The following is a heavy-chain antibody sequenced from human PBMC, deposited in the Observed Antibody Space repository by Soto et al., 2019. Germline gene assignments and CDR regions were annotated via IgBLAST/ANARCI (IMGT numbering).Heavy chain of an antibody. Sequence: EVQLLESGGGLVQPGGSLRLSCAASGFTFSSYAMRWVRQAPVKGLEWVSAISGSGGSRYYADSVKGRFTIARDKSKNTLYLQMNSLRAEDTAVYYCARRGSGSYYDYWGQGTLVTVSS. CDR3: ARRGSGSYYDY. J-gene: IGHJ4*02. V-gene: IGHV3-23*01. D-gene: IGHD1-26*01. CDR1: GFTFSSYA. CDR2: ISGSGGSR.